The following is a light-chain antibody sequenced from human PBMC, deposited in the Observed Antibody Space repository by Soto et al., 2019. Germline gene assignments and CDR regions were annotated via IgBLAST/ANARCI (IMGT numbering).Light chain of an antibody. CDR1: QSVSSK. CDR3: QQYNSWLWT. CDR2: GAS. V-gene: IGKV3-15*01. J-gene: IGKJ1*01. Sequence: ELVLTQTKATLSVSPGERSTLSCRASQSVSSKLAWYQQKPGQXPRXXIYGASTRATGIPARFSGSGSGTELTIIISSLQSEDAEVYDCQQYNSWLWTFGQGTKVDIK.